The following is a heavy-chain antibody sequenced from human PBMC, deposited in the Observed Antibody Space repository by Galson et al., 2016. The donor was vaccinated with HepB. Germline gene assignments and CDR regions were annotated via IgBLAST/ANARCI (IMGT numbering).Heavy chain of an antibody. J-gene: IGHJ4*02. D-gene: IGHD3-10*01. Sequence: SLRLSCAASGFAFGSYWMSWVRQAPGKGLEWVANIKQDGSEKYFVDSVKGRFTISRDNAKNALYLQMTSLRAADTAVYYCAKGRGRVSSHWGQGTLVTVSS. CDR2: IKQDGSEK. CDR1: GFAFGSYW. V-gene: IGHV3-7*01. CDR3: AKGRGRVSSH.